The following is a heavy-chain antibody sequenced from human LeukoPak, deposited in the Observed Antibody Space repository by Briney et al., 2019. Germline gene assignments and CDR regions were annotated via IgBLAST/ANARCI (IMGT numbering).Heavy chain of an antibody. CDR2: ISSSSSYI. CDR1: GFTFSSYA. Sequence: AGGSLRLSCAASGFTFSSYAMSWVRQAPGKGLEWVSSISSSSSYIYYADSVKGRFTISRDNAKNSLYLQMNSLRAEDTAVYYCARATTYRDAFDIWGQGTMVTVSS. D-gene: IGHD1-26*01. J-gene: IGHJ3*02. V-gene: IGHV3-21*01. CDR3: ARATTYRDAFDI.